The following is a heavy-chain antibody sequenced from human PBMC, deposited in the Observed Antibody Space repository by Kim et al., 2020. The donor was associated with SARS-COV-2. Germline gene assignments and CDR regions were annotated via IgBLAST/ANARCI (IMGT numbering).Heavy chain of an antibody. Sequence: ASVKVSCKASGYTFTSYAMHWVRQAPGQRLEWMGWINAGNGNTKYSQKFQGRVTITRDTSASTAYMELSSLRSEDTAVYYCARDLLFGPYNTQQLGDKYYFDYWGQGTLVTVSS. CDR2: INAGNGNT. D-gene: IGHD6-13*01. J-gene: IGHJ4*02. V-gene: IGHV1-3*01. CDR3: ARDLLFGPYNTQQLGDKYYFDY. CDR1: GYTFTSYA.